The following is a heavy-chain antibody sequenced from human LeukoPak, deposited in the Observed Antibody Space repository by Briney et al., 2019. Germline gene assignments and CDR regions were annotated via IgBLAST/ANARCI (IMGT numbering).Heavy chain of an antibody. D-gene: IGHD3-9*01. V-gene: IGHV4-59*01. Sequence: SETLSLTCTVSGGSISSYYWSWIRQPPGKGLEWIGYIYYSGSTNYNPSLKSRVTISVDTSKNQFSLKLSSVTAADTAVYYCARELYDILTGYPFGAFDIWGQGTMVTVSS. J-gene: IGHJ3*02. CDR3: ARELYDILTGYPFGAFDI. CDR1: GGSISSYY. CDR2: IYYSGST.